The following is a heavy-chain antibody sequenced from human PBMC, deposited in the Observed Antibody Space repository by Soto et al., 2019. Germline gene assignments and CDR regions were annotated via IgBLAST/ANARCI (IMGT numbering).Heavy chain of an antibody. J-gene: IGHJ3*02. V-gene: IGHV3-7*04. Sequence: PGGSLRLSCIGSGFTFGNYWMSWVRQAPGKGLEWVANIKQDGNEKYYVDSAKGRFSISRDNAKSSVYLQMNSLRVEDTALYYCARKGCSSGRCHDAFDIWGQGTMVTVSS. CDR1: GFTFGNYW. CDR2: IKQDGNEK. CDR3: ARKGCSSGRCHDAFDI. D-gene: IGHD3-22*01.